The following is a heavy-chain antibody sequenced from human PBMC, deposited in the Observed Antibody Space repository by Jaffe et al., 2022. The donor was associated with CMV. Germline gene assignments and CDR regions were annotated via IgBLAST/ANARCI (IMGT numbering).Heavy chain of an antibody. J-gene: IGHJ4*02. Sequence: EMQVVESGGVLVQPGGSLRLSCAASGFTFRNYWMHWVRQAPGKGLVWVSRINPDGRDRIYADSVRGRFTISRDNAENTLYLQMTNLRAEDTSLYYCAIQGGSGWYVYWGQGTLVTVSS. CDR1: GFTFRNYW. CDR2: INPDGRDR. CDR3: AIQGGSGWYVY. V-gene: IGHV3-74*01. D-gene: IGHD6-19*01.